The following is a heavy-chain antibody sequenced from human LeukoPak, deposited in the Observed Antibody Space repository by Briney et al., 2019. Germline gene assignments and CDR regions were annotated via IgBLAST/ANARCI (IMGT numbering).Heavy chain of an antibody. D-gene: IGHD1-26*01. CDR3: ARDAEFDAIVGASNWFDP. V-gene: IGHV3-21*01. CDR1: GFTFSSYS. J-gene: IGHJ5*02. Sequence: GGSLRLSCAASGFTFSSYSMNWVRQAPGKGLEWVSSISSSSSYIYYADSVKGRFTISGDNAKNSLYLQMNSLRAEDTAVYYCARDAEFDAIVGASNWFDPWGQGTLVTVSS. CDR2: ISSSSSYI.